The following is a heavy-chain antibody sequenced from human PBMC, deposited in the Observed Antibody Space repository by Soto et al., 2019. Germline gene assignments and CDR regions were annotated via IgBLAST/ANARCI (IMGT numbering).Heavy chain of an antibody. CDR3: ARDNCSGGSCYSGIFDY. J-gene: IGHJ4*02. CDR1: GGSISSSSYY. Sequence: SETLSLTCTVSGGSISSSSYYWGWIRQPPGKGLEWIGSIYYSGSTYYNPSLKSRVTISVDTSKNQFSLKLSSVTAADTAVYYCARDNCSGGSCYSGIFDYWGQGTLVTVSS. D-gene: IGHD2-15*01. V-gene: IGHV4-39*07. CDR2: IYYSGST.